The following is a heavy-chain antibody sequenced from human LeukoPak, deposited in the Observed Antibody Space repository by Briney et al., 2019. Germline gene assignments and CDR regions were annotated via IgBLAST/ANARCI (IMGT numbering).Heavy chain of an antibody. V-gene: IGHV1-2*02. CDR2: INPNSGGT. Sequence: ASVKVSCKASGYTFTGYYMHWVRQAPGQGLEWMGWINPNSGGTNYAQKFQGRVTMTRDTSISTAYMELSRLRSDDTAVYYCARFIGSIAAAGSHYYCYYMDVWGKGTTVTVSS. J-gene: IGHJ6*03. CDR1: GYTFTGYY. D-gene: IGHD6-13*01. CDR3: ARFIGSIAAAGSHYYCYYMDV.